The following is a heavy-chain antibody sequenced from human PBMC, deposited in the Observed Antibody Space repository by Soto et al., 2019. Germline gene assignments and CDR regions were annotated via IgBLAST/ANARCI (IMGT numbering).Heavy chain of an antibody. CDR2: IYSGGTT. J-gene: IGHJ6*02. CDR3: ARGRYYGMDV. V-gene: IGHV3-53*01. D-gene: IGHD2-15*01. CDR1: GFTVSNDF. Sequence: PGGSLRLSCAASGFTVSNDFLSWVRQAPGTGLEWVSGIYSGGTTYYADSVTGRFTISRDNSKNTLYLQMNSLRAEDTAVYYCARGRYYGMDVWGQGTTVTVS.